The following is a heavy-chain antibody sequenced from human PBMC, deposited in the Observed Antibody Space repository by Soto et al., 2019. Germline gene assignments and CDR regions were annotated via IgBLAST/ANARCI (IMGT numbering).Heavy chain of an antibody. CDR2: IYHSGTT. V-gene: IGHV4-4*02. Sequence: SETLSLTCVVSGGSIISSSWWTWVRQPPGKGLEWIGQIYHSGTTNHNPSLKSRVTFSIHKPKNQFSLELRSVTAADTALYYCARGVTVFGVVIIHAGLDVWGRGTTVT. CDR1: GGSIISSSW. D-gene: IGHD3-3*01. J-gene: IGHJ6*02. CDR3: ARGVTVFGVVIIHAGLDV.